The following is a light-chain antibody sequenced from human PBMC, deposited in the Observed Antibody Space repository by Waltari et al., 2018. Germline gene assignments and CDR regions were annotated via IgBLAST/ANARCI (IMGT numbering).Light chain of an antibody. CDR2: RGVGGVVG. CDR1: SGYTNYN. J-gene: IGLJ2*01. CDR3: GADHGNGSNFSV. V-gene: IGLV9-49*01. Sequence: QPVLTQPPSASASLGASVTLTCTLSSGYTNYNVDWYQQRRGKGPRVGMRRGVGGVVGAKGECHPERFSVLGSGLNRYLTIKNIQEEDESDYHCGADHGNGSNFSVFGGGTKLTVL.